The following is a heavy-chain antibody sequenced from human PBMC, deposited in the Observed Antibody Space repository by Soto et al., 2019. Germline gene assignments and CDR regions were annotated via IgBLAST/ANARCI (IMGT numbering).Heavy chain of an antibody. V-gene: IGHV1-18*04. CDR2: ISAYNGNT. D-gene: IGHD1-26*01. J-gene: IGHJ3*02. CDR3: AREGATHAFDI. CDR1: GFSFSDYF. Sequence: ASVRGSCKASGFSFSDYFMHWVLQAPGQGLEWMGWISAYNGNTNYAQKLQGRVTMTTDTSTSTAYMELRSLRSDDTAVYYCAREGATHAFDIWGQGTMVTVSS.